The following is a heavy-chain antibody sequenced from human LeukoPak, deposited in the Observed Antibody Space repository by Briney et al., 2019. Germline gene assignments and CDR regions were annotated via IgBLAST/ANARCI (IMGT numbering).Heavy chain of an antibody. D-gene: IGHD4-11*01. Sequence: GGSLRLSCVASGFTFSAYGMRWVRQAPGKGLEWVSFISDDGSNKYYVDSVKGRFTISRDNAKNTLYLQMNSLRDEDTAVFYCAKDRIYSNYGYYMDVWGKGTTVTVSS. CDR3: AKDRIYSNYGYYMDV. V-gene: IGHV3-30*18. CDR1: GFTFSAYG. J-gene: IGHJ6*03. CDR2: ISDDGSNK.